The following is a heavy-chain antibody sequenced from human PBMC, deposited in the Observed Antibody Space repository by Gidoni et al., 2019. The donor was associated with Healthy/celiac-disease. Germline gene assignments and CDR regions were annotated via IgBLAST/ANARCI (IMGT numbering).Heavy chain of an antibody. D-gene: IGHD6-13*01. V-gene: IGHV4-34*01. Sequence: QVQLQQWGSVLLKPSETLSLTCAVYGGSFSGYYWSWIRQPPGKGLEWIGEINHSGSTNYNPSLKSRVTISVDTSKNQFSLKLSSVTAADTAVYYCARVRAAAGKNFDYWGQGTLVTVSS. CDR3: ARVRAAAGKNFDY. CDR2: INHSGST. CDR1: GGSFSGYY. J-gene: IGHJ4*02.